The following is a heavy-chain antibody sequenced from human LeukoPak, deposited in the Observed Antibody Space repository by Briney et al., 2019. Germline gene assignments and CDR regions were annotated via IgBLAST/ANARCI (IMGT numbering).Heavy chain of an antibody. CDR2: IWFDGSYT. CDR1: GFTFNNYG. V-gene: IGHV3-33*01. Sequence: PGGSLRLSCAASGFTFNNYGVHWVRQAPGKGLEWVAVIWFDGSYTYYADSVKGRFTISTDNPKNILYLRMTSLRAEGTAMYYCARGLYYGSGRPIDYWSERTLVTVSA. J-gene: IGHJ4*02. D-gene: IGHD3-10*01. CDR3: ARGLYYGSGRPIDY.